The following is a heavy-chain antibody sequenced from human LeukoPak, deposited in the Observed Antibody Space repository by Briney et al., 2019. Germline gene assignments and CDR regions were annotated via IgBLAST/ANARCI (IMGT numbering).Heavy chain of an antibody. J-gene: IGHJ4*02. CDR2: IIGSGGST. Sequence: PGGSLILSCAASGFTFNSYAMSWVRQAPGKGLEWVSAIIGSGGSTYYADSVKGRFTISRDNSKNTLYLQMNSLRAEDTAVYYCAKGRCSGGSCYGRGFDYWGQGTLVTVSS. CDR1: GFTFNSYA. CDR3: AKGRCSGGSCYGRGFDY. V-gene: IGHV3-23*01. D-gene: IGHD2-15*01.